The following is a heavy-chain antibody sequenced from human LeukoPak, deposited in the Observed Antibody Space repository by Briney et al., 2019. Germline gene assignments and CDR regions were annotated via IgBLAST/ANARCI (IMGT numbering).Heavy chain of an antibody. CDR1: GFPFDDYA. Sequence: GGSLTLSCTASGFPFDDYAMHWARHAPGKGLEWVSGISWNSGSIDYAGSVRGRFTISRDNANNSLFLHMSSLSAEDTALYYCAKGTGKYWTYFDNWGQGTLVTVSS. CDR3: AKGTGKYWTYFDN. D-gene: IGHD1-1*01. J-gene: IGHJ4*02. CDR2: ISWNSGSI. V-gene: IGHV3-9*01.